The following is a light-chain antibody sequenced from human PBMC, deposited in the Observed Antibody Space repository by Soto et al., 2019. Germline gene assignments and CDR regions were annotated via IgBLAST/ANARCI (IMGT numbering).Light chain of an antibody. Sequence: DIQMTQSPSTLSASVGDRVTITCRASQNIRNGMAWFQQRPGKAPRLLIYEASTLESGVPTRFSGSGFGTEFTLTISSLQPDDIATYYCQRYTTSSWTFGQGTKVDIK. CDR3: QRYTTSSWT. V-gene: IGKV1-5*03. J-gene: IGKJ1*01. CDR1: QNIRNG. CDR2: EAS.